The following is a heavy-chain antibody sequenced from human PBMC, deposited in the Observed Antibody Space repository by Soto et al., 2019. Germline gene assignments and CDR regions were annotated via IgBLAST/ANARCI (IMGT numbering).Heavy chain of an antibody. CDR2: ISRSGSDI. Sequence: GGSLRLSCAASGFTFSDYSMNWVRQAPGKGLEWVSYISRSGSDIYYADSVKGRFTISRDNAKNTLYLQMNSLRAEDTAVYYCARDLFCSSTSCYYYYYYGMDVWGQGTTVTVSS. J-gene: IGHJ6*02. D-gene: IGHD2-2*01. CDR1: GFTFSDYS. CDR3: ARDLFCSSTSCYYYYYYGMDV. V-gene: IGHV3-11*04.